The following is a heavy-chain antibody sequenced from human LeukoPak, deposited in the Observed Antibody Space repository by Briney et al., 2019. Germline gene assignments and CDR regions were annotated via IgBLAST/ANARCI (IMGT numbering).Heavy chain of an antibody. J-gene: IGHJ3*02. Sequence: SETLSLTCTVSGGSISSSSYYWGWIRHPPGKGLEWIGSIYYSGSTYYNPSLKSRVTISVDTSKNQFSLKLSSVTAADTAVYYCARSTTVVTPIWDAFDIWGQGTMVTVSS. CDR2: IYYSGST. D-gene: IGHD4-23*01. CDR1: GGSISSSSYY. CDR3: ARSTTVVTPIWDAFDI. V-gene: IGHV4-39*07.